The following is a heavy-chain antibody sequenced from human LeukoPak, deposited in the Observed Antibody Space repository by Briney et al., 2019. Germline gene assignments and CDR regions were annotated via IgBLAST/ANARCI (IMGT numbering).Heavy chain of an antibody. CDR3: ARPNNLGATTPYGY. CDR1: GGSISSYY. D-gene: IGHD1-26*01. CDR2: IYHSGST. J-gene: IGHJ4*02. V-gene: IGHV4-59*08. Sequence: SETLSLTCTVSGGSISSYYWSWIRQPPGKGLEWIGSIYHSGSTNYNPSLKSRVTISVDTSKNQFSLKLSSVTAADTAVYFCARPNNLGATTPYGYWGQGTLVTVSS.